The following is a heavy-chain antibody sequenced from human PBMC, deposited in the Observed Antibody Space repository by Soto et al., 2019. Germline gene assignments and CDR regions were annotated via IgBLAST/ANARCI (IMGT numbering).Heavy chain of an antibody. V-gene: IGHV3-30-3*01. CDR1: GFTFSVYA. Sequence: QAGGSLRLSCAASGFTFSVYAMHWVRQAPGKGLEWVAVISYDGTNKYYADSVKGRFTISRDNSKNTLDLQMNSLRAEDTAVYYCARKRGQQLLPGYWGQGTLVTVSS. D-gene: IGHD6-13*01. CDR2: ISYDGTNK. CDR3: ARKRGQQLLPGY. J-gene: IGHJ4*02.